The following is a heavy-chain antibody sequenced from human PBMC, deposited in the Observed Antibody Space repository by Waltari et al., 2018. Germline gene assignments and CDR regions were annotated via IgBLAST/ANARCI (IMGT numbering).Heavy chain of an antibody. D-gene: IGHD2-15*01. CDR2: ISSSSSYI. V-gene: IGHV3-21*01. CDR3: ARDGSEDCSGGSCYP. CDR1: GFTFSSYS. Sequence: EVQLVESGGGLVKPGGSLRLSCAASGFTFSSYSINWVRQAPGKGLEWVSSISSSSSYIYYADSVKGRFTISRDNAKNSLYLQMNSLRAEDTAVYYCARDGSEDCSGGSCYPWGQGTLVTVSS. J-gene: IGHJ5*02.